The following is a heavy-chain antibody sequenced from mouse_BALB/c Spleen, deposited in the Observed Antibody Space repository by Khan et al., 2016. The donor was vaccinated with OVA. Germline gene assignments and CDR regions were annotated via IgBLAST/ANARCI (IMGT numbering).Heavy chain of an antibody. V-gene: IGHV3-2*02. D-gene: IGHD1-2*01. CDR3: ARTARIKY. CDR1: GYSITSGYG. J-gene: IGHJ2*01. CDR2: ISYSGST. Sequence: EVQLQESGPGLVKPSQSLSLTCTVTGYSITSGYGWNWIRQFPGNKLECMGYISYSGSTNYNPSLKSRTPITRDTSKSQFFLQLNSVTTEDTATYYCARTARIKYWGQGTTLTVSS.